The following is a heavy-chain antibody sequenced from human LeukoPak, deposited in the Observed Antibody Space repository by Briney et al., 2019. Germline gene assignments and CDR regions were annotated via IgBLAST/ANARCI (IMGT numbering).Heavy chain of an antibody. CDR3: ARQASWGFGWYFDL. D-gene: IGHD1-26*01. Sequence: SQTLSLTCAISGDSVSNNNAAWNWIRQSPSRDLEWLGRAYYTSKWYNDYAVSVKGRIAINPDTSKNQFSLQLSSVTPEDTAVYYCARQASWGFGWYFDLWGRGTLVTVSS. CDR2: AYYTSKWYN. V-gene: IGHV6-1*01. CDR1: GDSVSNNNAA. J-gene: IGHJ2*01.